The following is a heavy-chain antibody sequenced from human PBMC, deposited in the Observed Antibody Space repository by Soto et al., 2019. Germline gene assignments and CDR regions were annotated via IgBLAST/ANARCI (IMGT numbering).Heavy chain of an antibody. V-gene: IGHV3-23*01. CDR3: AKVMEGRDFYFDY. D-gene: IGHD3-3*01. CDR2: ISGSGGST. CDR1: GFTFSSYA. J-gene: IGHJ4*02. Sequence: EVQLLESGGGLVQPGGSLRLSCAASGFTFSSYAMSWVRQAPGKGLEWVSAISGSGGSTYYADSVKGRFTIPRDNSKNTLYLQMNSLRAEDTAVYYCAKVMEGRDFYFDYWGQGTLVTVSS.